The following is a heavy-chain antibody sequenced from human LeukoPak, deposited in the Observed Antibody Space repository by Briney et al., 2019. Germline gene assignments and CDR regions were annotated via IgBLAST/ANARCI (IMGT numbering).Heavy chain of an antibody. CDR3: AGSYYNVFDY. CDR2: ISTSSSHI. J-gene: IGHJ4*02. CDR1: GFTFSTYS. V-gene: IGHV3-21*01. Sequence: PGGSLRLSCAASGFTFSTYSMNWVRQAPGKGLEWVSSISTSSSHIYYADSVKGRFTISRDNAKNSLYLQMNSLRAEDTAVYYCAGSYYNVFDYGGQGTLVTVSS. D-gene: IGHD3-10*01.